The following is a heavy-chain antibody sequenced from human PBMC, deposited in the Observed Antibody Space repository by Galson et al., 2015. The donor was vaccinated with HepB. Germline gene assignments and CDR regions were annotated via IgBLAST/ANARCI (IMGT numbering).Heavy chain of an antibody. Sequence: SVKVSCKASGGTSSSYAISWVRQAPGQGLEWMGRIIPILGIANYAQKFQGRVTITADKSTSTAYMELSSLRSEDTAVYYCARGGVAGGSIDYWGQGTLVTVSS. CDR1: GGTSSSYA. J-gene: IGHJ4*02. CDR2: IIPILGIA. V-gene: IGHV1-69*04. D-gene: IGHD3-16*01. CDR3: ARGGVAGGSIDY.